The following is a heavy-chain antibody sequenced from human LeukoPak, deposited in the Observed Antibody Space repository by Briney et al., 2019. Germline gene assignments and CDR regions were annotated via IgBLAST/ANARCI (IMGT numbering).Heavy chain of an antibody. V-gene: IGHV3-53*01. J-gene: IGHJ4*02. Sequence: TGGSLRLSCAASGFTVSTYYMTWVRQAPGKGLECVSVIYSGGSTYYADSVKGRFTVSRDNSKNTLYLQMNSLRAEDTAMYHCPRGLGYCTSTTCLLPFDYWGQGTLVTVSS. CDR1: GFTVSTYY. D-gene: IGHD2-2*01. CDR2: IYSGGST. CDR3: PRGLGYCTSTTCLLPFDY.